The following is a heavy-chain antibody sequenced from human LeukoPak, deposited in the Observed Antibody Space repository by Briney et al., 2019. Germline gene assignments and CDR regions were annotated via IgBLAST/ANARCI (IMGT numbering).Heavy chain of an antibody. CDR2: IWYDGSNK. CDR3: AKGGYCSSTSCSLHAFDI. J-gene: IGHJ3*02. V-gene: IGHV3-33*06. Sequence: PGGSLRLSCAASGFTFSSYGMHWVRQAPGKGLEWVAVIWYDGSNKYYADSVKGRFTIFRDNSKNTLYLQMNSLRAEDTAVYYCAKGGYCSSTSCSLHAFDIWGQGTMVTVSS. D-gene: IGHD2-2*01. CDR1: GFTFSSYG.